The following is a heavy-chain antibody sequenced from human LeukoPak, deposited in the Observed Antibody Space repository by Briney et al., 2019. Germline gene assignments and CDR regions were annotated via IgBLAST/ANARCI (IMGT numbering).Heavy chain of an antibody. V-gene: IGHV4-34*01. CDR3: ARVPRGYSYGYWNAFDI. CDR1: VGSFSGYY. J-gene: IGHJ3*02. Sequence: SETLSLTCPVYVGSFSGYYWSWLRQPPGKGLDWIGEINHSGSTNNHPSLRNRVTISLDTPKNQFSLKPSSVTARDTPGYFCARVPRGYSYGYWNAFDIWGKGTMVTVSS. D-gene: IGHD5-18*01. CDR2: INHSGST.